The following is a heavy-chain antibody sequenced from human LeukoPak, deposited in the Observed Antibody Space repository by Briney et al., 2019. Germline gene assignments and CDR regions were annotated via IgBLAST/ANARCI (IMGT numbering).Heavy chain of an antibody. V-gene: IGHV3-48*02. D-gene: IGHD3-10*01. CDR1: GFTFSSYS. CDR2: ITASGTAM. Sequence: GGSLRLSCAASGFTFSSYSMNWVRQAPGKGLEWVSHITASGTAMFYADSVKGRFTISRDNAKNSLYLQMNSLRDEDTAVYYCARRYYYDSGSYLYFFDFWGQGTLVTVSS. CDR3: ARRYYYDSGSYLYFFDF. J-gene: IGHJ4*02.